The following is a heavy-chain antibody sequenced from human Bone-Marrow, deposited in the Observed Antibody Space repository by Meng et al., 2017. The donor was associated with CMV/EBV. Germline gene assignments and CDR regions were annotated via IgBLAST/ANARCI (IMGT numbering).Heavy chain of an antibody. V-gene: IGHV4-39*07. Sequence: QLQLQESGPGLVKPSETLSVTCTVSGGSISSSSYYWGWIRQPPGKGLEWIGSIYYSGSTYYNPSLKSRVTISVDTSKNQFSLKLSSVTAADTAVYYCARAKYYYDSSGYYYWGQGTLVTVSS. CDR3: ARAKYYYDSSGYYY. CDR1: GGSISSSSYY. D-gene: IGHD3-22*01. CDR2: IYYSGST. J-gene: IGHJ4*02.